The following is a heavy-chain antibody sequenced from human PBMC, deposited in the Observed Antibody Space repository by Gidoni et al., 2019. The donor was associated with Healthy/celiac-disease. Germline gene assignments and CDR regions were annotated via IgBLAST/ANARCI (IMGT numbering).Heavy chain of an antibody. CDR1: GFTFGDYA. V-gene: IGHV3-49*03. CDR2: ISSKAYGGST. CDR3: TRGEIGRRYKISPADY. Sequence: EVQLVESGGGLVQPGRSLRLSCTASGFTFGDYAMSWFRQAPGKGLEWVGFISSKAYGGSTEYAASVKGRFTISRDDSKSIAYLQMNSLKTEDTAVYYCTRGEIGRRYKISPADYWGQGTLVTVSS. J-gene: IGHJ4*02. D-gene: IGHD5-12*01.